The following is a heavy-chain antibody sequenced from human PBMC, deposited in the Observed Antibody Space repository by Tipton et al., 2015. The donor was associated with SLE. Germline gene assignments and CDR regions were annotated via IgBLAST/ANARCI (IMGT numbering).Heavy chain of an antibody. D-gene: IGHD3-9*01. Sequence: SLRLSCAASGFTFSDYYMSWIRQAPGKGLEWVSYISSSGSTIYYADSVKGRFTISRDNAKNSLYLQMNSLRAEDTAVYYCARVPDMAYDILTGYYGNWFDPWGQGTLVTVSS. CDR1: GFTFSDYY. CDR2: ISSSGSTI. V-gene: IGHV3-11*01. CDR3: ARVPDMAYDILTGYYGNWFDP. J-gene: IGHJ5*02.